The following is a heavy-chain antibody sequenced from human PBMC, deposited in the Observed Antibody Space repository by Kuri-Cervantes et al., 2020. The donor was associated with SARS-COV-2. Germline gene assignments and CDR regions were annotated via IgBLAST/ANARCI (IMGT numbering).Heavy chain of an antibody. CDR1: GGSFSNFH. V-gene: IGHV4-34*01. Sequence: SETLSLTCGVYGGSFSNFHWNWVRQPPGKGLEWIGGINYSGTTNYNPSLKSRVAISVDTSKNQFSLNLTSVTAADTAVYYCARLRRHNNGWFATGYYMDVWGKGTTVTVSS. CDR2: INYSGTT. CDR3: ARLRRHNNGWFATGYYMDV. D-gene: IGHD6-19*01. J-gene: IGHJ6*03.